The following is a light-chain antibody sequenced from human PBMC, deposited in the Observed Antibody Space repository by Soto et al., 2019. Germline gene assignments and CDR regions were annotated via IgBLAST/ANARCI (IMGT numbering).Light chain of an antibody. CDR2: GAS. J-gene: IGKJ5*01. CDR1: QIVSRT. V-gene: IGKV3-15*01. Sequence: EIVMTLSPATLSVSPGEGATLSCGASQIVSRTLAWYQQKPGQSPRLLIYGASPRATGIPARFSGSGSGTQFTLTISSLQPGDFATYYCQQSETYPLIFGQGTRLEIK. CDR3: QQSETYPLI.